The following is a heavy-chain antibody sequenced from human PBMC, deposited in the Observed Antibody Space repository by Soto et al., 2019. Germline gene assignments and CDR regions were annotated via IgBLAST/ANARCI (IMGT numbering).Heavy chain of an antibody. V-gene: IGHV3-7*03. J-gene: IGHJ5*02. CDR1: GFTFSSYW. D-gene: IGHD3-10*01. CDR3: ARSVRPLSWFDP. Sequence: GGSLRLSCAASGFTFSSYWMSWVRQAPGKGLEWVANIKEDGSEKSYVDSVKSRFTISRDNFGNTMYLQMNSVRVEDTAVYYCARSVRPLSWFDPWGQGTRVTVSS. CDR2: IKEDGSEK.